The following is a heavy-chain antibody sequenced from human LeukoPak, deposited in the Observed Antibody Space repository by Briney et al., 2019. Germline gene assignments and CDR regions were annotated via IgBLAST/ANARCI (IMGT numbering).Heavy chain of an antibody. Sequence: QSGGSLRLSCVASGFTFSSYWMSWVRQAPGKGLEWVANIKQDGSEKYYVDSVKGRFTISRDNAKNSLYLQMNSLRAEDTAVYYCARDKGADEGSKFDYWGQGTLVTVPS. CDR1: GFTFSSYW. D-gene: IGHD1-26*01. V-gene: IGHV3-7*03. CDR3: ARDKGADEGSKFDY. CDR2: IKQDGSEK. J-gene: IGHJ4*02.